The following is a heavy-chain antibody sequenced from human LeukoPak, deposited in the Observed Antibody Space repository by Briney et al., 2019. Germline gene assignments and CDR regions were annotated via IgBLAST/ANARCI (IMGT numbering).Heavy chain of an antibody. Sequence: SQTLSLTCTVSGGSISSGSYYWSWIRQPAGKGLEWIGRIYTSGSTNYNPSLKSRVTISVDTSKNQFSLKLSSVTAADTAVYYCARVPLTGSSGRGYIDFWGQGILVTVSS. CDR1: GGSISSGSYY. CDR2: IYTSGST. D-gene: IGHD3-10*01. V-gene: IGHV4-61*02. CDR3: ARVPLTGSSGRGYIDF. J-gene: IGHJ4*02.